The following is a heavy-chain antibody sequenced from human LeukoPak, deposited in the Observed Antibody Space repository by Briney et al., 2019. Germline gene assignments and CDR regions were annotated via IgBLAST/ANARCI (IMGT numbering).Heavy chain of an antibody. CDR1: GFTFSVSA. CDR3: TGHDGGAARLLDY. CDR2: IRSKANSYAT. V-gene: IGHV3-73*01. J-gene: IGHJ4*02. Sequence: GGSLRLSCAASGFTFSVSAMHWVRQASGKGLEWVGRIRSKANSYATAYAASVKGRFTISRDDSKNTAYLQMNSLKTEDTAVYYCTGHDGGAARLLDYWGQGTLVTVSS. D-gene: IGHD6-6*01.